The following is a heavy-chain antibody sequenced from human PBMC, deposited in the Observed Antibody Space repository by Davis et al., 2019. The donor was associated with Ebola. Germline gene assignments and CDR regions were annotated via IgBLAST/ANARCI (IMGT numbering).Heavy chain of an antibody. J-gene: IGHJ3*02. D-gene: IGHD1-26*01. CDR2: IYFSGST. CDR3: AREERWELQRAFDI. Sequence: MPSETLSLTCTVSGGSISYYFWSWIRQPPGKGLEWIGYIYFSGSTNYNPSLQSRVTISVDTSKNQFSLKLSSVTAADTAVYYCAREERWELQRAFDIWGHGTMVTVSS. CDR1: GGSISYYF. V-gene: IGHV4-59*01.